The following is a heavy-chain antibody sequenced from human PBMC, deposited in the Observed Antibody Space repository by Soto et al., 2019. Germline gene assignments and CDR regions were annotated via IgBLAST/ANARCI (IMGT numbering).Heavy chain of an antibody. Sequence: QVQLVESGGGEVQPGRSLRLSCAASGSTFRNHGMHWVRLAPGKGLEWVAVIWYDGSEKYYADSMKGRFTISRDNSKNILYLQMNSLRGEDTAVYYCARDLGWPAARFDPWGQGTLVTVSS. D-gene: IGHD2-2*01. V-gene: IGHV3-33*01. CDR1: GSTFRNHG. CDR3: ARDLGWPAARFDP. CDR2: IWYDGSEK. J-gene: IGHJ5*02.